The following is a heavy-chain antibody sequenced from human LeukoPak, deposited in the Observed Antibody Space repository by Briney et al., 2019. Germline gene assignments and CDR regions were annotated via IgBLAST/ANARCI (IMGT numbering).Heavy chain of an antibody. CDR2: IIPILGIA. CDR3: ARAPTVYLAWFDP. CDR1: GGTFNSYA. J-gene: IGHJ5*02. Sequence: SVKVSCKASGGTFNSYAISWVRQAPGKGLEWMGRIIPILGIANYAQKFQGRVTITADKSTSTAYMELSSLRSEDTAVYYYARAPTVYLAWFDPWGQGTLVTVSS. V-gene: IGHV1-69*04. D-gene: IGHD3-9*01.